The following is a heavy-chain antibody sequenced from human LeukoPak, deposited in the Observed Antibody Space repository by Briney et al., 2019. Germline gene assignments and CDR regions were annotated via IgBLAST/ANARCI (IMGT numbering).Heavy chain of an antibody. CDR3: TTRRQDGW. CDR1: GFTFSDAW. D-gene: IGHD2-15*01. CDR2: IKSKSDGGTI. Sequence: GGSLRLSCVGSGFTFSDAWMSWVRQAPGEGLEWVGRIKSKSDGGTIDYAAPVKGRFTISRDDSRNTLYLQMNSLKTEDTAVYYCTTRRQDGWWGQGTLVTVS. V-gene: IGHV3-15*01. J-gene: IGHJ4*02.